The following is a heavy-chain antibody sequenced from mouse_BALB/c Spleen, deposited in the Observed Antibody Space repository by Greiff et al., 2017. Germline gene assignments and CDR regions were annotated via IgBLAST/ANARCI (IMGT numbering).Heavy chain of an antibody. Sequence: VQLQQSGPGLVAPSQSLSITCTVSGFSLTSYGVHWVRQPPGKGLEWLGVIWAGGSTNYNSALMSRLSISKDNSKSQVFLKMNSLQTDDTAMYYCARDIGSGYYAMDYWGQGTSVTVSS. D-gene: IGHD3-1*01. V-gene: IGHV2-9*02. J-gene: IGHJ4*01. CDR2: IWAGGST. CDR1: GFSLTSYG. CDR3: ARDIGSGYYAMDY.